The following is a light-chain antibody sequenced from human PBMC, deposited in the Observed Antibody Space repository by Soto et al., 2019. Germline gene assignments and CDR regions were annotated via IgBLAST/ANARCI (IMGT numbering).Light chain of an antibody. Sequence: QSVLTQPASMSASPGQSITSSCTGTSSDSGAYNSVSWYQQHPGKAPQLMIYDVSYRPSGISSRFSGSKSGNTASMTISGLQADDDADYYCASYTSARIRVFGGGTKVTV. V-gene: IGLV2-14*01. CDR1: SSDSGAYNS. CDR3: ASYTSARIRV. CDR2: DVS. J-gene: IGLJ2*01.